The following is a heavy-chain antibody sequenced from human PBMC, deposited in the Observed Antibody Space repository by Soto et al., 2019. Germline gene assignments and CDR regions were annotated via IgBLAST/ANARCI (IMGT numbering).Heavy chain of an antibody. Sequence: QVQLVQSGAEVKKPGASVRVSCKASGYTFTSYYIHWVRQAPGHGPEWMGMISPSSGGTDYAQKLQGRVTMTRDTSTSPVYMELSSLRSEDTAVYYCTRSIITTAGTDAFDLWGQGTLVTVSS. CDR1: GYTFTSYY. CDR3: TRSIITTAGTDAFDL. CDR2: ISPSSGGT. D-gene: IGHD6-13*01. J-gene: IGHJ3*01. V-gene: IGHV1-46*03.